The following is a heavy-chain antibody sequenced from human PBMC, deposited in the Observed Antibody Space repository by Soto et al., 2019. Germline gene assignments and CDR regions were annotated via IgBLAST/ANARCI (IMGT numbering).Heavy chain of an antibody. CDR1: GYTFTSYG. CDR3: ARTVPDIVLMGDAVENNDY. J-gene: IGHJ4*02. V-gene: IGHV1-18*01. D-gene: IGHD2-8*01. Sequence: GASVKVSCKASGYTFTSYGISWVLQAPGQGLEWMGWISAYNGNTNYAQKLQGRVTMTTDTSTSTAYMELRSLRSDDTAVYYCARTVPDIVLMGDAVENNDYWGQGTLVTVSS. CDR2: ISAYNGNT.